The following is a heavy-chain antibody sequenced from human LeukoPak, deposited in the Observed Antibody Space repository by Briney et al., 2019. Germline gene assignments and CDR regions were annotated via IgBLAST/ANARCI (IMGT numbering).Heavy chain of an antibody. D-gene: IGHD3-22*01. CDR3: ARAGSSAYLIDY. J-gene: IGHJ4*02. Sequence: SETLSLTCTVSGGSISSYYWSWIRQPPGKGLEWIGYIYYSGGTNYNPSLKSRVTISVDTSKNQFSLKLTSVTAADTAVYYCARAGSSAYLIDYWGQGTLVTVSS. CDR1: GGSISSYY. V-gene: IGHV4-59*01. CDR2: IYYSGGT.